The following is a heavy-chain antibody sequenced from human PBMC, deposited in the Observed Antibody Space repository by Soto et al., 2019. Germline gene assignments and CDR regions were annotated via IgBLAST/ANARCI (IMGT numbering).Heavy chain of an antibody. CDR1: GFSLSTSGVG. CDR2: LYWDDDK. J-gene: IGHJ3*02. D-gene: IGHD3-22*01. V-gene: IGHV2-5*02. CDR3: AHLYYYDSSGYYGGSDAFDI. Sequence: QITLKESGPTLVKPTQTLTLTCTFSGFSLSTSGVGVGWIRQPPGKALEWLALLYWDDDKRYSPSLKSRLTITKDTSKNQVVLTMANMDPVDTATYYCAHLYYYDSSGYYGGSDAFDIWGQGTMVTVSS.